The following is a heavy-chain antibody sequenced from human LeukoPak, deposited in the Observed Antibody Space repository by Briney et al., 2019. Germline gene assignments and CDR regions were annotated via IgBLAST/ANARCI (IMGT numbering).Heavy chain of an antibody. D-gene: IGHD3-22*01. CDR3: AGWAYDSSGYRLDY. J-gene: IGHJ4*02. Sequence: PSGTLSLTCAVSGGSMSRYYWTWIRQPPGKALEWIGYISYSGSTNYNPSLKSRVTVSVDTSKNQFSLKLSSVTAADTAMYYCAGWAYDSSGYRLDYWGQGTLVTVSS. CDR1: GGSMSRYY. CDR2: ISYSGST. V-gene: IGHV4-59*01.